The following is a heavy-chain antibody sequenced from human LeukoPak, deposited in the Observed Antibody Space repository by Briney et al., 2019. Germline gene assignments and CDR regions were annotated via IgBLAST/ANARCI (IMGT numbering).Heavy chain of an antibody. D-gene: IGHD4-17*01. V-gene: IGHV3-23*01. J-gene: IGHJ3*02. CDR1: GFTFSAYA. CDR2: IRGGGGSA. Sequence: GGSLRLSCTASGFTFSAYAMMWVRQAPGQGPEWVSAIRGGGGSAVYADSVKSRFTISRDNSKYTLSLQMNSLRAEDTAVYYCARDPNGDYIGAFDMWGPGTMVTVSS. CDR3: ARDPNGDYIGAFDM.